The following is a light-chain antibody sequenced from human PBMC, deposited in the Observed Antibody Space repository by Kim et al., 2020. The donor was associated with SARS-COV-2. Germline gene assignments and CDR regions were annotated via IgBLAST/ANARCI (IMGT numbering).Light chain of an antibody. V-gene: IGKV3-20*01. J-gene: IGKJ1*01. Sequence: LSPGESATLSCRASQSVRTSKLAWYQHRPGQAPRLLVYETSIRATGIPDRFSGSGSGTDFTLTISRLEPEDFAVYYCQQHDKSPQTFGRGTKVDIK. CDR3: QQHDKSPQT. CDR2: ETS. CDR1: QSVRTSK.